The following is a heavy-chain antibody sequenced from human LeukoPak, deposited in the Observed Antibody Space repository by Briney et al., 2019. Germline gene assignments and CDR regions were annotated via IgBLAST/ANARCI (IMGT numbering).Heavy chain of an antibody. Sequence: GASVKVSCKASGYTFTGYYMHWVRQAPGQGLEGMGWINPNSGGTNYAQKFQGRVTMTRDTSISTAYMELSRLRSDDTAVYYCARFACIAVAGLNYWGQGTLVTVSS. J-gene: IGHJ4*02. CDR3: ARFACIAVAGLNY. D-gene: IGHD6-19*01. V-gene: IGHV1-2*02. CDR1: GYTFTGYY. CDR2: INPNSGGT.